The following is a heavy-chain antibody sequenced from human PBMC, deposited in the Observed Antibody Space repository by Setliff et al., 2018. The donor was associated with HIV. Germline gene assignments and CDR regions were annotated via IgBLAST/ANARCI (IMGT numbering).Heavy chain of an antibody. J-gene: IGHJ3*02. V-gene: IGHV5-51*01. D-gene: IGHD3-10*01. CDR3: ASVSRNLYGHLDGFDI. CDR2: IYPGDSET. Sequence: GESLKISCKGSGYSFTSYWIGWVRQMPGKGLECMGIIYPGDSETKYSPSFQGQVTISVDKSFNTAYLQWSSLRASDTTMYYCASVSRNLYGHLDGFDIWGHGTMVTVSS. CDR1: GYSFTSYW.